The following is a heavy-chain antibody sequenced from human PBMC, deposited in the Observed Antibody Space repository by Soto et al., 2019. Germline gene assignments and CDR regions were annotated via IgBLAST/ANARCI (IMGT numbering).Heavy chain of an antibody. D-gene: IGHD2-2*01. CDR1: GGTFSSYA. Sequence: SVKLSCKASGGTFSSYAISWVRQAPGQGLEWMGGIIPIFGTANYAQKFQGRVTITADESTSTAYMELSSLRSEDTAVYYCARDSTTNSYYYYGMDVWGQGTTVTVSS. V-gene: IGHV1-69*13. CDR2: IIPIFGTA. J-gene: IGHJ6*02. CDR3: ARDSTTNSYYYYGMDV.